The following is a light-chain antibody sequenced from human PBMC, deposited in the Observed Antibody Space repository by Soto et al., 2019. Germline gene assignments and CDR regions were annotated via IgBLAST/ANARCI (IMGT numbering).Light chain of an antibody. CDR1: QSVLHTSYNKNY. V-gene: IGKV4-1*01. CDR2: WAS. CDR3: QQSYSSPLP. J-gene: IGKJ4*01. Sequence: DIVMTQSPDSLAVSLRERATINCKSSQSVLHTSYNKNYLAWYQQKPGHPPKVLIYWASTRESGVPDRFSGSGSGTDFTFTIRDLQAEDVAVSCCQQSYSSPLPVGGGTKVELQ.